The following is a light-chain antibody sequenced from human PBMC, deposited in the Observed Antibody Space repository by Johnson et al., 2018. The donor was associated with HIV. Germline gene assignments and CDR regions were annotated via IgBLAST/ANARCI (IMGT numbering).Light chain of an antibody. V-gene: IGLV1-51*02. CDR2: ENN. CDR3: ASWDRSLTVGTV. Sequence: QSVLTQPPSVSAAPGQKVTISYSGSSSNIGNNYVSWYQQLRGTAPKLLIYENNKRPSGIPDRFSGSKSGTSATLGITGLQTGDEADYYCASWDRSLTVGTVFGTGTKVTVL. J-gene: IGLJ1*01. CDR1: SSNIGNNY.